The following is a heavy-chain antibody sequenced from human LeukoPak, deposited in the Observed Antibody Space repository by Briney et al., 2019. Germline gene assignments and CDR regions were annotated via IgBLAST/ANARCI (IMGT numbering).Heavy chain of an antibody. J-gene: IGHJ4*02. D-gene: IGHD6-13*01. CDR1: GYTFTSYY. CDR3: ARDGARGETSSSWTFDY. CDR2: INPSGGST. Sequence: GASVKVSCKASGYTFTSYYMHWVRQAPGQGLEWMGIINPSGGSTSYAQQFQGRVTMTRDTSTSTVYMELSSLRSEDTDVYYCARDGARGETSSSWTFDYWGQGTLVTVSS. V-gene: IGHV1-46*01.